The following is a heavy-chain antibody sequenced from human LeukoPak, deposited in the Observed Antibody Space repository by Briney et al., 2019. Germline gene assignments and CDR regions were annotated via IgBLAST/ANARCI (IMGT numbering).Heavy chain of an antibody. CDR3: ARDHGGVSGYPHYFDY. D-gene: IGHD3-22*01. J-gene: IGHJ4*02. V-gene: IGHV3-48*01. CDR2: ISSSSSTI. CDR1: GFTFSSYS. Sequence: PGGSLRLSCAASGFTFSSYSMNWVRQAPGKGLEWVSYISSSSSTIYYADSVKGRFTISRDNAKNSLYLQMNSLRAEDTAVYYCARDHGGVSGYPHYFDYWGQGTLVTVSS.